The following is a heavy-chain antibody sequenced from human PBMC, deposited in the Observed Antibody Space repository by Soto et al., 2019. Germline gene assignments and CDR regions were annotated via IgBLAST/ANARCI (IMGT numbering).Heavy chain of an antibody. Sequence: GGSLRLSCAASGFTFSSYAMSWVRQAPGRGLEWVSAISCSGGSTYYADSVKGRFTISRDNPKSTLYLQMNSLRVEDTAMYYCARDMGDRAIDLWGQGTTVTVSS. D-gene: IGHD1-26*01. CDR1: GFTFSSYA. CDR3: ARDMGDRAIDL. CDR2: ISCSGGST. V-gene: IGHV3-23*01. J-gene: IGHJ3*01.